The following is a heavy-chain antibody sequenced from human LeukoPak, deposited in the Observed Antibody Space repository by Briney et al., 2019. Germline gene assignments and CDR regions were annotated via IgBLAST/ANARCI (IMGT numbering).Heavy chain of an antibody. D-gene: IGHD1-1*01. CDR3: AKHAGTTRQTKDY. J-gene: IGHJ4*02. CDR1: GVIFNNYA. V-gene: IGHV3-23*01. CDR2: ISASGGST. Sequence: GGSLRLSCAVSGVIFNNYAMSWVRQAPGRGLEWVSVISASGGSTYYADSVKGRFTISRDNSNNRLYLEMNSLRAEDTAVYYCAKHAGTTRQTKDYWGQGTLVTVFS.